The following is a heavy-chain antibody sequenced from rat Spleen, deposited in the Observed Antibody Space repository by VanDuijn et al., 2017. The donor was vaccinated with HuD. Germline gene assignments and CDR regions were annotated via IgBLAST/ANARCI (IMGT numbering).Heavy chain of an antibody. V-gene: IGHV5-25*01. CDR1: GFTFSNYY. CDR2: ISTGGGNT. Sequence: EVQLVESGGGLVQPGRSMKLSCAASGFTFSNYYMAWVRQAPTKGLEWVASISTGGGNTYYRASVKGRFTISRDNAKSTLYLQMDSLRSEDTATYYCARQPLYYGYNSYYWYFDFWGPGTMVTVSS. J-gene: IGHJ1*01. D-gene: IGHD1-9*01. CDR3: ARQPLYYGYNSYYWYFDF.